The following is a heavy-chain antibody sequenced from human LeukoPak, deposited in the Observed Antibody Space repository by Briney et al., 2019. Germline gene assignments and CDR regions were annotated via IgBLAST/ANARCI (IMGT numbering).Heavy chain of an antibody. CDR3: AREGGSSWWDSWLDP. CDR1: DITFSSDS. CDR2: IKSDGSST. V-gene: IGHV3-74*01. Sequence: PGGSLRLSCAASDITFSSDSMHWVRQAPGRGLEWISRIKSDGSSTDYADSVKGRFIISRDNAKNMLYLYMNSLRVEDTAVYYCAREGGSSWWDSWLDPWGQGTLVTVSS. J-gene: IGHJ5*02. D-gene: IGHD6-13*01.